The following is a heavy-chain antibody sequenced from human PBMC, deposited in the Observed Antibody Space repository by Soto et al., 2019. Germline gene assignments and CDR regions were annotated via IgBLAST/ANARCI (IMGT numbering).Heavy chain of an antibody. D-gene: IGHD5-12*01. CDR1: GGTFSSYA. Sequence: RASVKVSCKASGGTFSSYAISWVRQAPGQGLEWMGGIIAINGKANYSQKFQGRVTMTADASTSTAYMELRSLRSDDTAVYYCGREGVAPYYYYGMDIWGQGTPVTVSS. J-gene: IGHJ6*02. CDR3: GREGVAPYYYYGMDI. V-gene: IGHV1-69*13. CDR2: IIAINGKA.